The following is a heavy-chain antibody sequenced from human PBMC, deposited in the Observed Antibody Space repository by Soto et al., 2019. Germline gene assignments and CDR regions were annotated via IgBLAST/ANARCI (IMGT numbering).Heavy chain of an antibody. D-gene: IGHD2-2*01. CDR1: GYTFPIYD. J-gene: IGHJ4*02. CDR3: ARGFCSSTSCHFDY. CDR2: VNPNSGNT. Sequence: QVQLVQSGAEVKKPGASVKVSCKASGYTFPIYDINWVRQATGQGLEWLGWVNPNSGNTGYAQKFQGRVTMTRNTSINTAYMELSSLRSEDTAVYYCARGFCSSTSCHFDYWGQGTLVTVSS. V-gene: IGHV1-8*01.